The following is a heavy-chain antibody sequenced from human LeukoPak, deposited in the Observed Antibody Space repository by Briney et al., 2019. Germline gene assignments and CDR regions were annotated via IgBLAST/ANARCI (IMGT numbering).Heavy chain of an antibody. CDR1: RFTFSSYA. Sequence: GGSLRLSCAASRFTFSSYAMSWVRQAPGKGLEWVSAISRSGDSTYYADSVKGRFTISRDNSRNTLYLQMNSLRAADTAVYYCAKSTFSIAATGDFDYWGQGTLVTVSS. D-gene: IGHD6-13*01. V-gene: IGHV3-23*01. CDR3: AKSTFSIAATGDFDY. J-gene: IGHJ4*02. CDR2: ISRSGDST.